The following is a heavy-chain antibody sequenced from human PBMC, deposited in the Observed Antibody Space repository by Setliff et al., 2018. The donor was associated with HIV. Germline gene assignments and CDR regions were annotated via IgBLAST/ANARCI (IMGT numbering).Heavy chain of an antibody. D-gene: IGHD3-22*01. J-gene: IGHJ1*01. CDR3: ARQWRDQYNSGVSTEYFQH. CDR1: AYSISSGYY. Sequence: PSETLSLTCAVSAYSISSGYYWGWIRQPPGKGLEWIGSIYHSGSTYYNPSLTSRVTISVDTSKNQFSLKLRSVTAADTAVYYCARQWRDQYNSGVSTEYFQHWGLGTLVTVSS. V-gene: IGHV4-38-2*01. CDR2: IYHSGST.